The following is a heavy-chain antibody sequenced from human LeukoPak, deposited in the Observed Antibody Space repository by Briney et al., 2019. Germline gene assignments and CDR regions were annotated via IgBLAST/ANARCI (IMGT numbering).Heavy chain of an antibody. CDR3: AKRGVVIRVILVGFHKEAYYFDS. Sequence: GGSLRLSCAVSGITLSNYGMSWVRQAPGKGLEWVAGLGGSGGTTNYADSVKGRFTISRGDRKNTLYLQMNSLRAEDTAVYFCAKRGVVIRVILVGFHKEAYYFDSWGQGALVTVSS. V-gene: IGHV3-23*01. D-gene: IGHD3-22*01. CDR1: GITLSNYG. CDR2: LGGSGGTT. J-gene: IGHJ4*02.